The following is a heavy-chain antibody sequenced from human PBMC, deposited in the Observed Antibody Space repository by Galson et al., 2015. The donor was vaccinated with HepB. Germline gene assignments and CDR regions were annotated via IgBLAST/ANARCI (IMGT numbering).Heavy chain of an antibody. V-gene: IGHV1-18*01. Sequence: QSGAEVKKPGASVKVSCKASGYTFTSYGISWVRQAPGQGLEWMGWISAYNGNTNYAQKLQGRVTMTTDTSTSTAYMELRSLRSDDTAVYYCARDCSSTSCEGGFDYWGQGTLVTVSS. CDR1: GYTFTSYG. CDR3: ARDCSSTSCEGGFDY. CDR2: ISAYNGNT. D-gene: IGHD2-2*01. J-gene: IGHJ4*02.